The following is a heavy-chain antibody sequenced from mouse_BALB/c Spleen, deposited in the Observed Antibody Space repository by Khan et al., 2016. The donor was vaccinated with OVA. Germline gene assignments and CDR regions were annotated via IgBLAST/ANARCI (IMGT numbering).Heavy chain of an antibody. D-gene: IGHD2-4*01. CDR1: GFSLASYG. J-gene: IGHJ3*01. CDR3: ARNYDYGEGLSY. V-gene: IGHV2-2*02. Sequence: QVQLKQSGPGLVQPSQSLSITCTVSGFSLASYGVHWVRQSPGKGLEWLGLIWSGGITDYNAAFISRPSISKDNSKSQVFFKLNNLQANDAAIYYCARNYDYGEGLSYWGQGTLVTVSA. CDR2: IWSGGIT.